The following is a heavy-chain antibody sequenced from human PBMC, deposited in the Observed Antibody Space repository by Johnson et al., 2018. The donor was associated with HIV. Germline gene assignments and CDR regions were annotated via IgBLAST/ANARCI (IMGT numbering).Heavy chain of an antibody. CDR3: ATSTASDAFDI. CDR1: GFTFSNYG. CDR2: IWYDGTNK. J-gene: IGHJ3*02. D-gene: IGHD1-1*01. V-gene: IGHV3-33*01. Sequence: QVQLVESGGGVVQPGRSLRLSCAASGFTFSNYGMHWVRQAPGKGLEWVAFIWYDGTNKYYADSVKGRFTISRDNSKNTLDLQMNSLRVEDAAVYYCATSTASDAFDIWGQGRIVTVSS.